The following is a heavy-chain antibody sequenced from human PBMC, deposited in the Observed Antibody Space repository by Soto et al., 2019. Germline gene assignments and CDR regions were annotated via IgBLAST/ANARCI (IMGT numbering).Heavy chain of an antibody. CDR1: GFTFSSYA. Sequence: GGSLRLSCAASGFTFSSYAMHWVRQAPGKGLEWVAVISYDGSNKYYADSVKGRFTISRDNSKNTLYLQMNSLGAEDTAVYDCARDRSGLWGHGDAFDIWGQGTMVTVSS. J-gene: IGHJ3*02. CDR3: ARDRSGLWGHGDAFDI. CDR2: ISYDGSNK. D-gene: IGHD3-16*01. V-gene: IGHV3-30-3*01.